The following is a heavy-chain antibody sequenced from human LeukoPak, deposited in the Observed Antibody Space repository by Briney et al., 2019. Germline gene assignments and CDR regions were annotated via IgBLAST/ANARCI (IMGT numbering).Heavy chain of an antibody. CDR2: ISGSGGAT. Sequence: GGSLRLSCAASGFTFSSYAMSWVRQAPGKGLEWVSVISGSGGATYYTDSVKGRFTISRDNSKNTLFLQMNSLRAEDTAVYYCAKLSWPYSSSFLFQNWGQGTLVTVSS. CDR3: AKLSWPYSSSFLFQN. D-gene: IGHD6-13*01. V-gene: IGHV3-23*01. J-gene: IGHJ1*01. CDR1: GFTFSSYA.